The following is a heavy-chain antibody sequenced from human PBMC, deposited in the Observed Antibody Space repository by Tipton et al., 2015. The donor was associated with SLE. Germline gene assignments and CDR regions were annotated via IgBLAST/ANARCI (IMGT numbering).Heavy chain of an antibody. CDR3: ARDTWSYDSSGYYFDY. Sequence: GLVKPSETLSLTCTVSGGSISSYYWGWIRQPPGKGLEWIGSIYYSGSTYYNPSLKSRVTISVDTPKNQFSLKLSSVTAADTAVYYCARDTWSYDSSGYYFDYWGQGTLVTVSS. D-gene: IGHD3-22*01. CDR2: IYYSGST. J-gene: IGHJ4*02. CDR1: GGSISSYY. V-gene: IGHV4-39*01.